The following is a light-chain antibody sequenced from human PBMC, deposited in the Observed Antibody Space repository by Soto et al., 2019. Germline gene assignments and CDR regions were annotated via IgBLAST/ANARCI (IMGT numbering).Light chain of an antibody. J-gene: IGKJ4*01. V-gene: IGKV1-9*01. Sequence: IQLTQSPSSLSASVGDRVTITCRASQGISSHLAWYQQKPGKAPKLLIYGASTLQSGVPSRFSGSGSGTDFTLTIRSLQPEDFATYCCKQIATYPLTFGGGTKVDI. CDR1: QGISSH. CDR3: KQIATYPLT. CDR2: GAS.